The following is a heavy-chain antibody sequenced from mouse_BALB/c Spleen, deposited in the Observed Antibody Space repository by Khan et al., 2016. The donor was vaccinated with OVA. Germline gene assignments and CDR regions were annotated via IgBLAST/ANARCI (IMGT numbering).Heavy chain of an antibody. CDR2: MSSGGDYT. CDR3: ASHLTGSFAY. V-gene: IGHV5-6*01. CDR1: GFTFSSYS. D-gene: IGHD4-1*01. Sequence: EVELVESGGDLVKPGGSLKLSCAASGFTFSSYSMSWVRQIPDKRLEWVATMSSGGDYTYYPDSVKGRFTISRDNAKNTLYLQMSSLKSEDTAMYYCASHLTGSFAYWGQGTLVTVPA. J-gene: IGHJ3*01.